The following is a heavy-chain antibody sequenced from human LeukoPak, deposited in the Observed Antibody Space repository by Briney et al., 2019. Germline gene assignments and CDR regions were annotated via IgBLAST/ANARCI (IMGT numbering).Heavy chain of an antibody. J-gene: IGHJ4*02. CDR3: ARELLWFGERTSFDY. CDR1: GGSISSSSYY. CDR2: IYYSGST. D-gene: IGHD3-10*01. V-gene: IGHV4-39*01. Sequence: SETLSLTCTVSGGSISSSSYYWGWIRQPPGKGLEWIRSIYYSGSTYYNPSLKSRVAISVDTSKNQFSLKLSSVTAADTAVYYCARELLWFGERTSFDYWGQGTLVTVSS.